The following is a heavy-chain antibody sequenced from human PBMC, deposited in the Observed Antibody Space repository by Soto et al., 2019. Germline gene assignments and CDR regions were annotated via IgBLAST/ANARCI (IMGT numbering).Heavy chain of an antibody. CDR3: GARIFGVVIYYYYGMDV. CDR1: GYTFTSYY. Sequence: GASVKVSCKASGYTFTSYYMHWVRQAPGQGLEWMGIINPSGGSTSYAQKFQGRVTMTRDTSTSTVYMELSSLRSEDTAVYYCGARIFGVVIYYYYGMDVWGQGTTVTVSS. D-gene: IGHD3-3*01. J-gene: IGHJ6*02. CDR2: INPSGGST. V-gene: IGHV1-46*01.